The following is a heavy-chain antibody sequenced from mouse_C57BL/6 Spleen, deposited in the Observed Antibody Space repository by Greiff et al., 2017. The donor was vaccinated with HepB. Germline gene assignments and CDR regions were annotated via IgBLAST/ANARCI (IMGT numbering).Heavy chain of an antibody. CDR3: TRWPYYDYDGDY. CDR2: IDPETGGT. CDR1: GYTFTDYE. V-gene: IGHV1-15*01. J-gene: IGHJ4*01. Sequence: VKLVESGAELVRPGASVTLSCKASGYTFTDYEMHWVKQTPVHGLEWIGAIDPETGGTAYNQKFKGKAILTADKSSSTAYMELRSLTSEDSAVYYCTRWPYYDYDGDYWGQGTSVTVSS. D-gene: IGHD2-4*01.